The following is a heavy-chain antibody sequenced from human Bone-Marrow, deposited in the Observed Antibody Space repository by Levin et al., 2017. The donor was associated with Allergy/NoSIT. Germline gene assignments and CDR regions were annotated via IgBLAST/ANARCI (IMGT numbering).Heavy chain of an antibody. CDR3: ATNLRESGDYWYFDL. Sequence: ASVKVSCKASVYTVSNNDFSWVRQAPGQGLEWMGWINSYNDNLNTNFAQRFQGRVTMTIDTSTSTAYMELRSLRSDDTAVYYCATNLRESGDYWYFDLWGRGTLVTVSS. D-gene: IGHD4-17*01. J-gene: IGHJ2*01. V-gene: IGHV1-18*04. CDR2: INSYNDNLNT. CDR1: VYTVSNND.